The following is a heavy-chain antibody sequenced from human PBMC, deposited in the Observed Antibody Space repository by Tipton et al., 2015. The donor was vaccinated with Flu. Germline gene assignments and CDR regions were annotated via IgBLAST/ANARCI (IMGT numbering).Heavy chain of an antibody. Sequence: TLSLTCTISGDSISSRYYWVWIRQPPGKGLEWIGNIFRTGSNYHNPPLKSRVTISVDTSKNQFSLKVFSVTAADAAVFYCSRSTYYYGSGSWYYWGQGTLGTVSS. D-gene: IGHD3-10*01. V-gene: IGHV4-38-2*02. J-gene: IGHJ4*02. CDR3: SRSTYYYGSGSWYY. CDR2: IFRTGSN. CDR1: GDSISSRYY.